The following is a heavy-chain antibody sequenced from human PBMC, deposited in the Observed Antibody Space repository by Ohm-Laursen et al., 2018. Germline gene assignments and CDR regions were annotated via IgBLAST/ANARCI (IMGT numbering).Heavy chain of an antibody. CDR3: ARDYRYDY. CDR1: GFSFRSYG. V-gene: IGHV3-33*01. Sequence: SLRLSCTSSGFSFRSYGMHWVRHTQGTGLGRIAVIRYDGSNEYYADYLKGRFTISRDNSKNTLYLQMNSLRVEDTAVYYCARDYRYDYWGQGTLVTVSS. J-gene: IGHJ4*02. CDR2: IRYDGSNE. D-gene: IGHD1-26*01.